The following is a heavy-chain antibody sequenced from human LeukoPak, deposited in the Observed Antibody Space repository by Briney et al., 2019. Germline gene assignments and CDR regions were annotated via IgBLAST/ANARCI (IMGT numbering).Heavy chain of an antibody. J-gene: IGHJ4*02. CDR3: ARDRGYTTLAGIDN. CDR1: GFTFSSYS. V-gene: IGHV3-21*01. D-gene: IGHD2-15*01. Sequence: GGSLRLSYAASGFTFSSYSMNWVRQAPGKGLEWVSSISSSSSYIYYADSVKGRFTISRDNAKNSLYLQMNSLRAEDTAVYYCARDRGYTTLAGIDNWGQGTLVTVSS. CDR2: ISSSSSYI.